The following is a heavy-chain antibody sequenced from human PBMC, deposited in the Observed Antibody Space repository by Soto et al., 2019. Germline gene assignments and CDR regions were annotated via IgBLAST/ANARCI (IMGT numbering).Heavy chain of an antibody. J-gene: IGHJ4*02. Sequence: QVQLVQSAGEVSQPGASVKVSCRASGYTFTSYGIIWVRQAPGQGLEWMGYISPSSGVTRYAQNLQGRVTLTTDTSTTTAYMELRSQSSYDTAVYYCAREMWTRTGPQNFFDYWGLGALVTVSS. CDR2: ISPSSGVT. D-gene: IGHD2-21*01. CDR3: AREMWTRTGPQNFFDY. CDR1: GYTFTSYG. V-gene: IGHV1-18*01.